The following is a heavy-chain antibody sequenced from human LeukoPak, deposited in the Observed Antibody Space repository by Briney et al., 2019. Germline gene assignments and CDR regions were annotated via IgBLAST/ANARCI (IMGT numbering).Heavy chain of an antibody. CDR3: ATSEFYYDILTGYYPYYFDY. V-gene: IGHV1-3*01. CDR2: INAGNGNT. J-gene: IGHJ4*02. Sequence: ASVKVSCKASGYTFTSYAMHWVRQAPGQRLEWMGWINAGNGNTKYSQKFQGRVTITRDTSASTAYMELSSLGSEDTAVYYCATSEFYYDILTGYYPYYFDYWGQGTLVTVSS. CDR1: GYTFTSYA. D-gene: IGHD3-9*01.